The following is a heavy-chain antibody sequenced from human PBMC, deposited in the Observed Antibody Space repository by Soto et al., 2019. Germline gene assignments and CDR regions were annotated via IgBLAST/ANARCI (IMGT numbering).Heavy chain of an antibody. CDR2: IYPGDSNT. Sequence: GESLKISCKGSGYSVTSYWMGWVRQMPGKGLEWMGIIYPGDSNTRYSPSLQGQVTISVDKSISTAYLQWSSLKATDTAMYYCARHAYDFWSGHPNPRYYYGMDVWGQGTTVTVSS. D-gene: IGHD3-3*01. CDR3: ARHAYDFWSGHPNPRYYYGMDV. J-gene: IGHJ6*02. V-gene: IGHV5-51*01. CDR1: GYSVTSYW.